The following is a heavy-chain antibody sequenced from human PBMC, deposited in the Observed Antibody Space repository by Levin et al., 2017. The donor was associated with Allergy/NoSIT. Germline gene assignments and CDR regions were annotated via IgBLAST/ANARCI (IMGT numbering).Heavy chain of an antibody. CDR1: GFPFPTSA. V-gene: IGHV3-23*01. Sequence: SLLLSFSSSGFPFPTSALSWVRQAPGKGLEWVSVISASGGSTDYADSVKGRFTISRDNSKNTLYLQMNSLRADDTAVYYCAKGPYSSSSRGYYFDYWGQGTLVTVSS. J-gene: IGHJ4*02. CDR3: AKGPYSSSSRGYYFDY. D-gene: IGHD6-6*01. CDR2: ISASGGST.